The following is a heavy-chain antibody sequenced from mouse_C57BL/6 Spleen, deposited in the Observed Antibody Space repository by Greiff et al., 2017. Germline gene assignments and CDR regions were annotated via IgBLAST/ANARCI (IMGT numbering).Heavy chain of an antibody. CDR2: IRSKSNNYAT. J-gene: IGHJ2*01. CDR3: VRQQYGYGFDY. D-gene: IGHD2-2*01. V-gene: IGHV10-1*01. CDR1: GFSFNTYA. Sequence: EVQLQESGGGLVQPKGSLKLSCAASGFSFNTYAMNWVRQAPGKGLEWVARIRSKSNNYATYYADSVKDRFTISRDDSESMLYLQMNNLKTEDTAMYYCVRQQYGYGFDYWGQGTTLTVSS.